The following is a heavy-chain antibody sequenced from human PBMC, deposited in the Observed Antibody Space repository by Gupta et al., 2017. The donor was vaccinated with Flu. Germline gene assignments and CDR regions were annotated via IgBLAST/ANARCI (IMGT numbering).Heavy chain of an antibody. CDR3: ARKGGGHCSGGSCYSFDY. Sequence: QVPLVQSGAAVRKPGSSVTVSCKPYGFTFSTYAINWVRQAPGQGLEWMGGVIPVAGQTVYEPRFQGRVTIAADESTSTAYLDLSSLTSDDTAVYYWARKGGGHCSGGSCYSFDYWGQGTLITVSS. J-gene: IGHJ4*02. V-gene: IGHV1-69*01. D-gene: IGHD2-15*01. CDR2: VIPVAGQT. CDR1: GFTFSTYA.